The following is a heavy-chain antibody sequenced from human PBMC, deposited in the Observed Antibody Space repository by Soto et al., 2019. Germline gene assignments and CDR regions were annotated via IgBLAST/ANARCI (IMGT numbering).Heavy chain of an antibody. CDR3: AREGFRGVMSYYGMDV. Sequence: SLRLSCAASGFTFSDSAMHWVRQASGKGLEWVGRIRSKALSYATAYAASVQGRFTISRDDSENTAYLQMNSLKTEDTAVYYCAREGFRGVMSYYGMDVWGQGTTVTVSS. CDR2: IRSKALSYAT. J-gene: IGHJ6*02. CDR1: GFTFSDSA. V-gene: IGHV3-73*01. D-gene: IGHD3-16*01.